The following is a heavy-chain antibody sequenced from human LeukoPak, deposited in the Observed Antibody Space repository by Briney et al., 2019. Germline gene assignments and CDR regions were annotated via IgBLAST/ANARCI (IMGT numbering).Heavy chain of an antibody. CDR3: ARVDYGDYSRHFDY. J-gene: IGHJ4*02. V-gene: IGHV4-34*01. CDR1: GESFSGYY. Sequence: SETLSLTCAVYGESFSGYYWSWIRQPPGKGLEWIGEINHTGRTNYKPSLKSRVTISVDSSKNQFSLKVTSVTAADAAVYYCARVDYGDYSRHFDYWSQGTLVTVSS. D-gene: IGHD4-17*01. CDR2: INHTGRT.